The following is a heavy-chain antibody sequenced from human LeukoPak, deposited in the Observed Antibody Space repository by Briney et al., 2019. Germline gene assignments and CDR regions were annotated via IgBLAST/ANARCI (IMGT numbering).Heavy chain of an antibody. CDR1: GGPFSSYA. V-gene: IGHV1-69*05. D-gene: IGHD2-21*02. CDR2: IIPIFGTA. J-gene: IGHJ4*02. CDR3: ARIGYCGGDCYNDY. Sequence: ASVKVSCKASGGPFSSYAISWVRQAPGQGLEWMGGIIPIFGTANYAQKFQGRVTITTDESTSTAYMELSSLRSEDTAVYYCARIGYCGGDCYNDYWGQGTLVTVSS.